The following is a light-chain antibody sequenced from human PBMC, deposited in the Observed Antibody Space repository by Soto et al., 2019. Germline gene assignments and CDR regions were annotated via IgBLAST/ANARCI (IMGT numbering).Light chain of an antibody. CDR2: EAS. CDR3: QQGHYFPFT. V-gene: IGKV1-12*01. Sequence: DVQMTQSPSSVSASVGDRVTITCRASQSVKSWLAWYQQKPGKAPEVLIYEASSLRSGVPSRFSGSGSGTDFTLTISGLQPEDSATYYCQQGHYFPFTFGGGTKVLI. CDR1: QSVKSW. J-gene: IGKJ4*01.